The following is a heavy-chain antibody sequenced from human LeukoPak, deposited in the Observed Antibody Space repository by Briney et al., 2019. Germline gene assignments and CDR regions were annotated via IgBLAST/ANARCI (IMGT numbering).Heavy chain of an antibody. V-gene: IGHV1-2*02. Sequence: RASVKVSCKASGYTFTGYYMHWVRQAPGQGLEWMGWINPNSGGTNYAQKFQGRVTMTRDTSISTAYMELSRLRSDDTAVYYCARNVVPAVRARVLDIWGQGTMVTVSS. D-gene: IGHD2-2*01. CDR1: GYTFTGYY. J-gene: IGHJ3*02. CDR3: ARNVVPAVRARVLDI. CDR2: INPNSGGT.